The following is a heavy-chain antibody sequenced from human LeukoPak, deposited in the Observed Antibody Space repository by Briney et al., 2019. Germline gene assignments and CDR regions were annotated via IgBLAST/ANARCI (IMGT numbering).Heavy chain of an antibody. J-gene: IGHJ4*02. CDR1: GYTFTVYY. CDR2: INPNSGGT. Sequence: GASVRVSFRASGYTFTVYYMHWVRQAPGQGLEWMGWINPNSGGTNYAQKFQGRVTMTRDTSISTAYMELSRLRSDDTAVYYCARVPLAVADFDYWGQGTLVTVSS. D-gene: IGHD6-19*01. CDR3: ARVPLAVADFDY. V-gene: IGHV1-2*02.